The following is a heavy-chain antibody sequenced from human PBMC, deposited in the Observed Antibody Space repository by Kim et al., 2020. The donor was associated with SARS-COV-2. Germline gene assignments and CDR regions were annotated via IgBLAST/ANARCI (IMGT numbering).Heavy chain of an antibody. Sequence: ASVKVSCKASGYTFTSYYMHWVRQAPGQGLEWMGIINPSGGSTSYAQKFQGRVTMTRDTSTSTVYMELSSLRSEDTAVYYCARDQSPYYYGSGSYPFDYWGQGTLVTVSS. CDR2: INPSGGST. CDR1: GYTFTSYY. J-gene: IGHJ4*02. CDR3: ARDQSPYYYGSGSYPFDY. D-gene: IGHD3-10*01. V-gene: IGHV1-46*01.